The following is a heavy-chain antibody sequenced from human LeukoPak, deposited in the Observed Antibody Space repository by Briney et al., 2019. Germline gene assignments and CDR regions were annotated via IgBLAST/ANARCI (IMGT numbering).Heavy chain of an antibody. V-gene: IGHV3-30*02. CDR3: AKEDGTFYGQGGFDY. J-gene: IGHJ4*02. D-gene: IGHD1-1*01. Sequence: GGSLRLSCAASGFTFSSYGMHWVRQAPGKGLEWVAFIRYDGSNKYYADSVKGRFTISRDNSKNTLYLQMNSLRAEDTAVYYCAKEDGTFYGQGGFDYWGQGTLVTVSS. CDR2: IRYDGSNK. CDR1: GFTFSSYG.